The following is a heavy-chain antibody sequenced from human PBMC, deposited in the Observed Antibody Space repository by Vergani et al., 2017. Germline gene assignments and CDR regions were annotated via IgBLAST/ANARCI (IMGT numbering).Heavy chain of an antibody. CDR2: IWYDGSNK. J-gene: IGHJ4*02. Sequence: QVQLVESGGGVVQPGRSLRLSCAASGFTFSSYGMHWVRQAPGKGLEWVAVIWYDGSNKYYADSVKGRFTISRDNSKNTLYLQMNSLRAEDTAVYYCARGEDGYNYGPYWSQGTLVTVSS. CDR1: GFTFSSYG. CDR3: ARGEDGYNYGPY. V-gene: IGHV3-33*01. D-gene: IGHD5-24*01.